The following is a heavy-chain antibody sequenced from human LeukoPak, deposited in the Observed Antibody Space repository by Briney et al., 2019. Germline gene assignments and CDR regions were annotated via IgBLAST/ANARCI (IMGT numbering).Heavy chain of an antibody. CDR2: IYTSGST. CDR3: VRLSGSITMTPFDY. D-gene: IGHD3-22*01. CDR1: GGSISSYY. J-gene: IGHJ4*02. V-gene: IGHV4-4*09. Sequence: SETLSLTCTVSGGSISSYYWSWIRQPPGKGLEWIGYIYTSGSTNYNPSLKSRVTISVDTSKNQFSLKLSSVTAADTAVYYCVRLSGSITMTPFDYWGQGTLVTVSS.